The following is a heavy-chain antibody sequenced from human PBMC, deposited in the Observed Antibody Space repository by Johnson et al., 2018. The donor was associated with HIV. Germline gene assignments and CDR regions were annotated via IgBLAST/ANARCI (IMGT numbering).Heavy chain of an antibody. CDR1: GFTFSSYA. V-gene: IGHV3-23*04. CDR3: AREGIGGCAFDI. CDR2: ISGSGGSN. Sequence: VQLVESGGGLVQPGGSLRLSCAASGFTFSSYAMSWVRQAPGKGLEWVSDISGSGGSNYYADSVKGRFTTSRDNAKNSLFLQMNSRSAEDTAVYYCAREGIGGCAFDIWGQGTMVTVSS. J-gene: IGHJ3*02.